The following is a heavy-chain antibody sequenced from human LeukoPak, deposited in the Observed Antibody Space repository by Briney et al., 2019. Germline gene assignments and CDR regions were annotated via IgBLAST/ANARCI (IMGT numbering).Heavy chain of an antibody. CDR2: ISAYNGNT. J-gene: IGHJ3*02. CDR3: ARVKGQLWLPPDAFDI. Sequence: GASVKVSCKASGYTFTNYGISWVRQAPGQGLEWMGWISAYNGNTHYAQNLQGRVTMTTDTSTSTAYMELRSLRSDDTAVYYCARVKGQLWLPPDAFDIWGQGTMVTVSS. D-gene: IGHD5-18*01. V-gene: IGHV1-18*01. CDR1: GYTFTNYG.